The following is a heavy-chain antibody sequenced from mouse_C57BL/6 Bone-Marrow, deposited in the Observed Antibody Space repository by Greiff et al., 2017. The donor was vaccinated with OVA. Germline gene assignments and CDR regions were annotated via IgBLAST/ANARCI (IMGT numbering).Heavy chain of an antibody. CDR2: IYHRSGNT. Sequence: VQLQESGAELARPGASVKLSCKASGYTLTSYGISWVKQRTGQGLEWIGEIYHRSGNTYYNEKFKGKATLTADKSSSTAYKELRSLTSEDSAVYFCALTQYFDVWGTGTTVTVSS. CDR3: ALTQYFDV. V-gene: IGHV1-81*01. D-gene: IGHD4-1*01. J-gene: IGHJ1*03. CDR1: GYTLTSYG.